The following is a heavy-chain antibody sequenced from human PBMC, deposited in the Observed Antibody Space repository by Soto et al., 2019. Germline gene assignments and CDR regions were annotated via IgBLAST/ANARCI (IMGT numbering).Heavy chain of an antibody. CDR3: ARTYCSSTSCFDAFDI. J-gene: IGHJ3*02. CDR2: ISSSSSYI. Sequence: EVQLVESGGGLVKPGGSLRLSCAASGFTFSSYSMNWVRQAPGKGLEWVSSISSSSSYIYYADSVKGRFTISRDNAKNSLYLQMHSLRAEDTSVYYCARTYCSSTSCFDAFDIWGQGTMVTVSS. CDR1: GFTFSSYS. V-gene: IGHV3-21*01. D-gene: IGHD2-2*01.